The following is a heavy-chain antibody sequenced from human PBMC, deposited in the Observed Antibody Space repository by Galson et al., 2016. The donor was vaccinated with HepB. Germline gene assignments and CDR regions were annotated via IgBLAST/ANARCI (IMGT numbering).Heavy chain of an antibody. CDR3: TRTGILTGYYDSRRVNYFDY. D-gene: IGHD3-9*01. J-gene: IGHJ4*02. Sequence: ETLSLPCTVSGGSISNYYWSWVRQPAGKGLEWIGRIYTSGSTNYNPSLKSRVSMSVDMSKNQFSLQLSSVTAADTAVYYCTRTGILTGYYDSRRVNYFDYWGQGTLVTVSS. CDR2: IYTSGST. V-gene: IGHV4-4*07. CDR1: GGSISNYY.